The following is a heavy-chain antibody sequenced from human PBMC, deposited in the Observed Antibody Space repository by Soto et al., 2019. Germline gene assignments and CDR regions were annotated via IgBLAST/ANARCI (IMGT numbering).Heavy chain of an antibody. CDR3: ARYSASGLYYYFGMDV. D-gene: IGHD6-13*01. J-gene: IGHJ6*02. CDR2: IYHTAIT. Sequence: PSETLSLTCTVSGDSISSSNCWTWVRQPPGKGLEWIGDIYHTAITNYNPSLKSRVTILVDKSKNQFSLKLTSVTAADTAVYYFARYSASGLYYYFGMDVWGQGTTVTVSS. V-gene: IGHV4-4*02. CDR1: GDSISSSNC.